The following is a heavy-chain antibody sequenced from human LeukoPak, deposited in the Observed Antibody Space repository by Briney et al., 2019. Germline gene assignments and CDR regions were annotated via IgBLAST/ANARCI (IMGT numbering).Heavy chain of an antibody. CDR2: IWYDGSNK. V-gene: IGHV3-33*01. D-gene: IGHD3-10*01. CDR1: GFTFSSYG. J-gene: IGHJ4*02. CDR3: ARDRRGVVDY. Sequence: PGRSLRLSCAASGFTFSSYGMHWVRQAPGKGLERVAVIWYDGSNKYYADSVKGRFTISRDNSKNTLYLQMNSLRAEDTAVYYCARDRRGVVDYWGQGTLVTVSS.